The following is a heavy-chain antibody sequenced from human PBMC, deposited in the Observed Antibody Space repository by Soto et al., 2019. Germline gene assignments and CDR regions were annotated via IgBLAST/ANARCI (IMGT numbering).Heavy chain of an antibody. CDR1: GYTFTSYG. V-gene: IGHV1-18*01. CDR2: ISAYNGNT. J-gene: IGHJ4*02. D-gene: IGHD3-10*01. CDR3: ASVPYYYGSGSFLY. Sequence: QVQLVQSGAEVKKPGASVKVSCKASGYTFTSYGISWVRQAPGQGLEWMGWISAYNGNTNYAQKLQGRVTMTTDTATSTAYMELRSLRSDDTAVYYCASVPYYYGSGSFLYWGQGTLVTVSS.